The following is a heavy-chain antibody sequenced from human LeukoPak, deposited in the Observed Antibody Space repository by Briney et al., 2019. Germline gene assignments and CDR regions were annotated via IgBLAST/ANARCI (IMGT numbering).Heavy chain of an antibody. CDR3: ARVRYSSGYYYGMDV. Sequence: RASVKVSCKASGYTFTSYAMHWVRQAPGQRLEWMGWINAGNGNTKYSQKFQGRVTITRDTSASTAYMELSCLRSEDTAVYYCARVRYSSGYYYGMDVWGQGTTVTVSS. CDR1: GYTFTSYA. CDR2: INAGNGNT. D-gene: IGHD6-19*01. J-gene: IGHJ6*02. V-gene: IGHV1-3*01.